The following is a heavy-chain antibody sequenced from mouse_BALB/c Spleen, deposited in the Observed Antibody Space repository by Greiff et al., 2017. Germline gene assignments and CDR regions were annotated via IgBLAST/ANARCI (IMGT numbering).Heavy chain of an antibody. V-gene: IGHV14-4*02. CDR1: GFNIKDYY. Sequence: VQLQQSGAELVRSGASVKLSCTASGFNIKDYYMHWVKQRPEQGLEWIGWIDPENGDTEYAPKFQGKATMTADTSSNTAYLQLSSLTSEDTAVYYCNAGSVVGGDYWGQGTTLTVSS. D-gene: IGHD1-1*01. J-gene: IGHJ2*01. CDR2: IDPENGDT. CDR3: NAGSVVGGDY.